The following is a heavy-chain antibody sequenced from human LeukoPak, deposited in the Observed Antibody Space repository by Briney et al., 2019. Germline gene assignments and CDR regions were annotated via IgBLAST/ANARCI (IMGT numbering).Heavy chain of an antibody. Sequence: PSETLSLTCTVSGGSISSGDYYWSWIRQPLGRGLEWIGYIYYSGSTYYNPSLKSRVTISVDTSKNQFSLKLSSVTAADTAVYYCARSTPSLYGDTPSAFDIWGQGTMVTVSS. CDR1: GGSISSGDYY. CDR3: ARSTPSLYGDTPSAFDI. V-gene: IGHV4-30-4*01. CDR2: IYYSGST. J-gene: IGHJ3*02. D-gene: IGHD4-17*01.